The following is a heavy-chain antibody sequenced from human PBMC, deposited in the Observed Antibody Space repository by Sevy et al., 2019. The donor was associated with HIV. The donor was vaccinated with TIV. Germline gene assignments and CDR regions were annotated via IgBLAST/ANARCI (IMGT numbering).Heavy chain of an antibody. CDR3: ATGFETKWDAFDI. Sequence: ASVKVSCKVSGYTLTELSMHWVRQAPGKGLEWMGGFDPEDGETIYAQKFQGRVTMTEDTSTDTAYMELSSLRSEDTAVYCCATGFETKWDAFDIWGQGTMVTVSS. V-gene: IGHV1-24*01. CDR2: FDPEDGET. D-gene: IGHD1-1*01. J-gene: IGHJ3*02. CDR1: GYTLTELS.